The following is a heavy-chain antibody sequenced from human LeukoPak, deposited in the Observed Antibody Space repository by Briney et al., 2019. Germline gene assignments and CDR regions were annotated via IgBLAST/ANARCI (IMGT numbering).Heavy chain of an antibody. V-gene: IGHV3-48*03. J-gene: IGHJ3*01. CDR2: ITSSGSTI. Sequence: PGGSLRLSCEASAITFSKQQMNWVRQAPGKGLEWVSKITSSGSTIYYADSVKGRFTISRDKAKNSLSLQMNSQSAADTAVYYCARNYWLWGQGTMVTVSS. D-gene: IGHD2-8*02. CDR1: AITFSKQQ. CDR3: ARNYWL.